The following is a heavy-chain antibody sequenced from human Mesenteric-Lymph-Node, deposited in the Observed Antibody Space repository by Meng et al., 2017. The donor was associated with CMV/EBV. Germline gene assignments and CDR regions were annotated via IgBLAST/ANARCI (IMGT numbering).Heavy chain of an antibody. CDR3: ARVGPREPNEKPFDY. D-gene: IGHD1-1*01. CDR2: IYYSGST. J-gene: IGHJ4*02. CDR1: GGSISSSSYY. V-gene: IGHV4-39*07. Sequence: SETLSLTCTVSGGSISSSSYYWGWIRQPPGKGLEWIGSIYYSGSTYYNPSLKSRVTISVDTSKNQFSLKLSSVTAADTAVYYCARVGPREPNEKPFDYWGQGTLVTVSS.